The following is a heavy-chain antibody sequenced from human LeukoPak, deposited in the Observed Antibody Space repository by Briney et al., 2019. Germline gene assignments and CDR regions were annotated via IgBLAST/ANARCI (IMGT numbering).Heavy chain of an antibody. V-gene: IGHV4-59*08. CDR2: VYYSGST. CDR1: GGSISSYY. J-gene: IGHJ4*02. CDR3: ARHIARDYVWGSYRGGAGFDY. D-gene: IGHD3-16*02. Sequence: SETLSLTCTVSGGSISSYYWSWIRQPPGKGLEWIGYVYYSGSTNYNPSLKSRVTISVDTSKKQFPLKLSSVTAADTAVYYCARHIARDYVWGSYRGGAGFDYWGQGTLVTVSS.